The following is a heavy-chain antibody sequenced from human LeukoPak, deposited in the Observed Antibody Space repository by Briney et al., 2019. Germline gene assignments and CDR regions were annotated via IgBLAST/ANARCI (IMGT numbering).Heavy chain of an antibody. CDR2: INPSGGST. CDR3: ARGTYNTSPPDL. V-gene: IGHV1-46*01. D-gene: IGHD1-14*01. CDR1: GYTFTSYY. J-gene: IGHJ3*01. Sequence: ASVKVSCKASGYTFTSYYMHWVRQAPGQGLEWMGIINPSGGSTSYAQKFQGRVTITADESTSTAYMELSSLRSEDTAVYYCARGTYNTSPPDLWGQGTMVTVSS.